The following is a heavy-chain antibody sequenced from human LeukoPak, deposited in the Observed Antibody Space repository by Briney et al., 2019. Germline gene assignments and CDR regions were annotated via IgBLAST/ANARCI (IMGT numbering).Heavy chain of an antibody. CDR1: GFTFSSYG. CDR2: IRYDGSNK. J-gene: IGHJ4*02. V-gene: IGHV3-30*02. D-gene: IGHD2-2*01. Sequence: GGSLRLSCAASGFTFSSYGMHWVRQAPGKGLEWVAFIRYDGSNKYYADSVKGRFTISRDNAKNSLYLQMNSLRAEDTAVYYCARGDVVVPAATDFDYWGQGTLVTVSS. CDR3: ARGDVVVPAATDFDY.